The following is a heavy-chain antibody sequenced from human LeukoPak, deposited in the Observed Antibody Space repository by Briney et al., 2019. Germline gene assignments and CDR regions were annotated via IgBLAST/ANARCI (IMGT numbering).Heavy chain of an antibody. CDR2: VHYTGNT. Sequence: SETLSLTCTVSGGSITSSGHYWGWIRQPPGMGLEWVGSVHYTGNTYYNSSLSSRITISVDTSSNQFSLRLNSVTAADTALYYCARHDPFQYWGQGALVTVSS. CDR3: ARHDPFQY. J-gene: IGHJ4*02. V-gene: IGHV4-39*01. CDR1: GGSITSSGHY.